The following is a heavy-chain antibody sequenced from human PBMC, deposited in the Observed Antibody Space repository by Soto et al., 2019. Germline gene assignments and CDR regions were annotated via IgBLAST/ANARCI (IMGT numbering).Heavy chain of an antibody. D-gene: IGHD1-1*01. Sequence: PGGSLRLSCVVSGFTFSRAWMTWVCQAPGKGMEWIGRIKSEIDGVAADYAAPVKGRFIISRDDSRDTMSLQMKRLTIEDTGVYYCNTDVSGPLDDYWGQGTLVTVSS. J-gene: IGHJ4*02. CDR2: IKSEIDGVAA. CDR3: NTDVSGPLDDY. CDR1: GFTFSRAW. V-gene: IGHV3-15*01.